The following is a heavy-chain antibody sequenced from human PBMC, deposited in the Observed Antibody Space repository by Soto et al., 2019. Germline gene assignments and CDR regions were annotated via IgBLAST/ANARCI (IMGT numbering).Heavy chain of an antibody. Sequence: HVQLQESGPGLVKPSETLSLTCTVSGGSISGFHWNWFRQPPGKGLEWIGYIDDNGSTNYNPSLKTRVTMSVDTSKNQFSLRLDSVTAADTALYFCARHLLPTTYYADSTSSGAWGQGTLVTVSS. CDR1: GGSISGFH. CDR3: ARHLLPTTYYADSTSSGA. V-gene: IGHV4-59*08. J-gene: IGHJ5*02. D-gene: IGHD3-10*01. CDR2: IDDNGST.